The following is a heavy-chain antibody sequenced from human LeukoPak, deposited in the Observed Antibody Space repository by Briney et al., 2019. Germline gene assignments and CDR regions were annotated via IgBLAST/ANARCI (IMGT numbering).Heavy chain of an antibody. J-gene: IGHJ4*02. D-gene: IGHD6-19*01. CDR1: GGSISNYI. Sequence: SETLSLTCTVSGGSISNYIWNWIRQTPGKGLEWIGYIYYIGSTNYNPSLQSRVTMSIDRSKNLFSLRLTSVTAADTAIYYCARSDSSDWRYYFDNWGQGTLVTVSS. CDR3: ARSDSSDWRYYFDN. CDR2: IYYIGST. V-gene: IGHV4-59*01.